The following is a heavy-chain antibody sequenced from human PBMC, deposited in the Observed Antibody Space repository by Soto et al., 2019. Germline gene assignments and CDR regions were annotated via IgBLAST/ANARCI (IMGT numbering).Heavy chain of an antibody. V-gene: IGHV3-7*05. Sequence: EVQLVESGGGLVQPGGSLRLSCAASGFTFSPYWMSWVRQAPGKGLEWVAIIQDDGGDEHYLEAVRGRFTISIDNAKKSLYLAMDSLRVEDTAVYYCAGGSGRISASWGQGTLVTVSS. CDR1: GFTFSPYW. J-gene: IGHJ4*02. CDR3: AGGSGRISAS. CDR2: IQDDGGDE. D-gene: IGHD3-3*01.